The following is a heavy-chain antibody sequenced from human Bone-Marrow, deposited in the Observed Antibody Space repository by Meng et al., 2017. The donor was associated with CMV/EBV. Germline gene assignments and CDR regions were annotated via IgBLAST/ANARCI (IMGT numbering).Heavy chain of an antibody. J-gene: IGHJ4*02. D-gene: IGHD3-22*01. CDR1: GFAFGGYT. Sequence: SGFAFGGYTMNWVRQAPGKGLEWVSSISHSSPYRYYADSVKGRYTISRDSAKKPVYLQMNSLRGEDTARYYCARLDDSSGYWDQNDYWGQGTLVTVSS. CDR2: ISHSSPYR. CDR3: ARLDDSSGYWDQNDY. V-gene: IGHV3-21*01.